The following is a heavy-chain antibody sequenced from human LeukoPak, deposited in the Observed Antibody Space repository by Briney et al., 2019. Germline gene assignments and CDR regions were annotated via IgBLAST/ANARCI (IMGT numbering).Heavy chain of an antibody. CDR2: IYYNGGT. Sequence: SETLSLTCTVSGGSISSHYWGWIRQPPGKGLEWIGYIYYNGGTNYDPSLKSRVTISVGTSKNQFSLKLSSVTAADTAVYYCARSRFWSGYPSPFFDYWGQGTLVTVSS. V-gene: IGHV4-59*11. D-gene: IGHD3-3*01. J-gene: IGHJ4*02. CDR3: ARSRFWSGYPSPFFDY. CDR1: GGSISSHY.